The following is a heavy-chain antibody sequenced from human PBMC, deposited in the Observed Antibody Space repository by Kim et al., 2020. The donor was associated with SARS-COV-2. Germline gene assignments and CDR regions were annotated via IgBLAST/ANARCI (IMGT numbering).Heavy chain of an antibody. CDR1: GGSISSGGYY. Sequence: SETLSLTCTVSGGSISSGGYYWSWIRQHPGKGLEWIGYIYYSGSTYYNPSLKSRVTISVDTSKNQFSLKLSSVTAADTAVYYCARISPAPDIVATGDDYWGQGTLVTVSS. CDR3: ARISPAPDIVATGDDY. D-gene: IGHD5-12*01. CDR2: IYYSGST. J-gene: IGHJ4*02. V-gene: IGHV4-31*03.